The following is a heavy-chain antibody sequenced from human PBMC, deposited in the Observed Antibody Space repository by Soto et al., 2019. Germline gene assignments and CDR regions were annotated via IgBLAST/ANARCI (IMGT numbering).Heavy chain of an antibody. CDR1: GFTFSSYA. Sequence: QVQLVESGGGVVQPGRSLRLSCAASGFTFSSYAMHWVRQAPGKGLEWVAVISYDGSNKYYADSVKGRFTISRDNSKNTLYLQMNSLRAEDTAVYYCARRRGYSGYDDYWGQGTLVTVSS. V-gene: IGHV3-30-3*01. D-gene: IGHD5-12*01. CDR2: ISYDGSNK. CDR3: ARRRGYSGYDDY. J-gene: IGHJ4*02.